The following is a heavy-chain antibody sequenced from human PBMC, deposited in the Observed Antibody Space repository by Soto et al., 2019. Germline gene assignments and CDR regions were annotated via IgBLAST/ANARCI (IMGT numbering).Heavy chain of an antibody. V-gene: IGHV1-3*04. CDR3: ARTRGYCSGGSCYPLDY. CDR1: GYRFTAYD. CDR2: INTATGDT. D-gene: IGHD2-15*01. Sequence: QVQVVQSGAGVKKPGATANVSCKASGYRFTAYDMHWVRQAPGQRLEWLRWINTATGDTKYSPSFQGRVTLTRDTSATTAYMELSGLRFEDTAVYYCARTRGYCSGGSCYPLDYWGQGTLVTVSS. J-gene: IGHJ4*02.